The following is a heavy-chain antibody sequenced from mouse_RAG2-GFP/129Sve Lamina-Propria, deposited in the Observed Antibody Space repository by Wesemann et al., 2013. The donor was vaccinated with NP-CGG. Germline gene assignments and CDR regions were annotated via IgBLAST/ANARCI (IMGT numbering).Heavy chain of an antibody. J-gene: IGHJ2*01. D-gene: IGHD3-3*01. CDR2: INPNNGGT. CDR3: ARHEDQGPGYFDY. V-gene: IGHV1-26*01. CDR1: GYTFTDYY. Sequence: ISCKASGYTFTDYYMNWVKQSHGKSLEWIGDINPNNGGTSYNQKFKGKATLTVDKSSSTVYMELSRLTSEDSAVYFCARHEDQGPGYFDYWGQGTTLTVSS.